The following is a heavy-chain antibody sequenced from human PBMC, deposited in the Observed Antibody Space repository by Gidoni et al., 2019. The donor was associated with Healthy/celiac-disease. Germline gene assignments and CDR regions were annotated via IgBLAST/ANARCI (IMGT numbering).Heavy chain of an antibody. CDR3: ARVAVGATSGVDY. Sequence: QVQLQESGPGLVKPSQTLSLTCTVSAGPISSGRYYWSLIRQPAGKGLEWIGRIYTSGSTNYNPSLKSRVTISVDTSKNQFSVKLSSVTAADTAVYYCARVAVGATSGVDYWGQGTLVTVSS. CDR2: IYTSGST. D-gene: IGHD1-26*01. CDR1: AGPISSGRYY. V-gene: IGHV4-61*02. J-gene: IGHJ4*02.